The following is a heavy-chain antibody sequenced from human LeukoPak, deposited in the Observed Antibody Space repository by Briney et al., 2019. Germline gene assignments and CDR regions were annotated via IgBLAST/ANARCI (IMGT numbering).Heavy chain of an antibody. D-gene: IGHD1-7*01. CDR1: GFTFSTYA. J-gene: IGHJ4*02. CDR3: ARDDDWNYEDS. V-gene: IGHV3-7*01. CDR2: INQDGSEK. Sequence: GGSLRLSCAASGFTFSTYAMSWVRQAPGKGLEWVANINQDGSEKNYVDSVKGRFTISRDNAKSSLYLQMNSLRAEDTAVYYCARDDDWNYEDSWGQGTLVTVSS.